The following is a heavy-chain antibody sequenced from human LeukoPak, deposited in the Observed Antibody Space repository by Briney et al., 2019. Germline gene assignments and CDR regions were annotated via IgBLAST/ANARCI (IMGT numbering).Heavy chain of an antibody. D-gene: IGHD6-13*01. CDR2: IYQSGST. CDR1: GGSISSGGYY. J-gene: IGHJ4*02. Sequence: PSETLSLTCTVSGGSISSGGYYWSWLRQPPGKGLEWIGYIYQSGSTYYNPSLNSRVTISLDRSKNQFSLNLCSVTAADTAVYYCARDPPIATAGTGYWGQGTLVTVSS. V-gene: IGHV4-30-2*01. CDR3: ARDPPIATAGTGY.